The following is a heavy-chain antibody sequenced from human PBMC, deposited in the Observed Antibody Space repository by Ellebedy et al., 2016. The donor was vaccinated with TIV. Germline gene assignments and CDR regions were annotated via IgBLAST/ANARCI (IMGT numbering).Heavy chain of an antibody. J-gene: IGHJ4*02. CDR3: ARDMGRWLQFLAY. D-gene: IGHD5-24*01. V-gene: IGHV3-48*03. Sequence: GESLKISCAASGFTFNNYNMIWVRQAPGKGLEWISYISSDGITTDYADSVKGRFTIPRDNAKASVYLQMNSLTAEDTAVYYWARDMGRWLQFLAYWGQGTLVTVSS. CDR1: GFTFNNYN. CDR2: ISSDGITT.